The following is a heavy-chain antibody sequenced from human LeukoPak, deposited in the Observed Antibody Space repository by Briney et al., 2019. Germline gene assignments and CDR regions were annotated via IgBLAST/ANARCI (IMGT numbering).Heavy chain of an antibody. Sequence: ASVKASCKASGYTFTGYYMHWVRQAPGQGLEWMGWINPNSGGTNYAQKFQGWVTMTRDTSISTAYMELSRLRSDDTAVYYCARAHSSGWTTDYWGQGTLVTVSS. CDR2: INPNSGGT. CDR3: ARAHSSGWTTDY. V-gene: IGHV1-2*04. CDR1: GYTFTGYY. J-gene: IGHJ4*02. D-gene: IGHD6-19*01.